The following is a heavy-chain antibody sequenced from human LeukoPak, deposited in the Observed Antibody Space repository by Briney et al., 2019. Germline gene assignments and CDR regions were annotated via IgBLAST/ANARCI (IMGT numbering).Heavy chain of an antibody. J-gene: IGHJ4*02. CDR1: GFTFSSYS. Sequence: GGSLRLSCAASGFTFSSYSMNWVRQAPGKGLEWVSSISSSSSYIYYADSVKGRFTMSRDNAKNSMYLQMNSLRVEDTAVYYCVRDQGADYSSSWYDYWGQGTLVTVSS. V-gene: IGHV3-21*01. CDR2: ISSSSSYI. CDR3: VRDQGADYSSSWYDY. D-gene: IGHD6-13*01.